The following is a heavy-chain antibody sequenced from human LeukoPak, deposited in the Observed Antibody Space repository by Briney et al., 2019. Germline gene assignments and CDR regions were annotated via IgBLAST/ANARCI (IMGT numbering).Heavy chain of an antibody. V-gene: IGHV4-39*01. J-gene: IGHJ4*02. CDR3: ANIVNSNAWRW. CDR1: GASISSSDYY. D-gene: IGHD2-21*01. Sequence: PSETLSLTCTVSGASISSSDYYGGWIRQPPGKGLERIGTIYYGGSTYYNPSLESRVTISVDTPMNQFSLRLSSVTAADTAVYYCANIVNSNAWRWGGQGTLVTVSS. CDR2: IYYGGST.